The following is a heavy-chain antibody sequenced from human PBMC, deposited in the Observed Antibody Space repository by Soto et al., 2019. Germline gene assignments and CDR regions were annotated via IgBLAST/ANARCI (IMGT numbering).Heavy chain of an antibody. CDR1: GFTFSSYA. J-gene: IGHJ6*03. Sequence: GGSLRLSCAASGFTFSSYAMHWVRQAPGKGLEWVAVISYDGSNKYYADSVKGRFTISRDNSKNTLYLQMNSLRAEDTAVYYCAKDGLRIAAAVPANYYYYYMDVWGKGTTVTVSS. CDR3: AKDGLRIAAAVPANYYYYYMDV. V-gene: IGHV3-30*18. D-gene: IGHD6-13*01. CDR2: ISYDGSNK.